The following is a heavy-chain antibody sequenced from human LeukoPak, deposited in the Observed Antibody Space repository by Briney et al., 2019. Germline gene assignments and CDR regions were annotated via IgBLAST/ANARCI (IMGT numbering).Heavy chain of an antibody. CDR2: ISNSGGST. V-gene: IGHV3-23*01. CDR3: AREPHRWFGEQYGMDV. Sequence: GGSLRLSCAASAFTFSSYTMSWVRQAPGKGLEWVSAISNSGGSTYYADSVKGRFTISRDNSKNTLYLQMNSLRAEDTAVYYCAREPHRWFGEQYGMDVWGKGTTVTVSS. J-gene: IGHJ6*04. CDR1: AFTFSSYT. D-gene: IGHD3-10*01.